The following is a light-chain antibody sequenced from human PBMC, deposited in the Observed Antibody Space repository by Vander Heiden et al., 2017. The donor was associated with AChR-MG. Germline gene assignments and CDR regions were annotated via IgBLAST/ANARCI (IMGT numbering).Light chain of an antibody. CDR1: QSVSDW. CDR2: RAS. J-gene: IGKJ1*01. CDR3: QQCKDYPGT. V-gene: IGKV1-5*03. Sequence: DIQMTQSPSTLSASVAARVTIPSWASQSVSDWLAWYQQKPGKAPKLLIYRASSLESGVPSRFNGSGSGTEFTLTISSLQPEDFATYSCQQCKDYPGTFGPGTKVEIK.